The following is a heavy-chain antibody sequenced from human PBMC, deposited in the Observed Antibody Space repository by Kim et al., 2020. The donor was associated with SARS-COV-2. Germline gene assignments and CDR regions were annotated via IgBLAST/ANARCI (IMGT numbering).Heavy chain of an antibody. V-gene: IGHV3-9*01. Sequence: GGSLRLSCAASGFTFDDYAMHWVRQAPGKGLEWVSGISWNSGSIGYADSVKGRFTISRDNAKNSLYLQMNSLRAEDTALYYCAKDSSSWDGVDYWGQGTRVTVSS. CDR3: AKDSSSWDGVDY. CDR2: ISWNSGSI. J-gene: IGHJ4*02. CDR1: GFTFDDYA. D-gene: IGHD6-13*01.